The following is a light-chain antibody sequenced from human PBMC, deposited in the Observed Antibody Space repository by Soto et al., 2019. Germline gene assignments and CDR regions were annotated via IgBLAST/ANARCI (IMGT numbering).Light chain of an antibody. Sequence: EIVLTQSPVTLSLSPGERATLSCRASQSISSELAWYQQKPGQAPRLLIHDASNRATGIPARFSGSGSGTDFTFTISSLEPEDLAVYYCQQRGSWPLTFGGGTKVEIK. CDR1: QSISSE. J-gene: IGKJ4*01. CDR3: QQRGSWPLT. CDR2: DAS. V-gene: IGKV3-11*01.